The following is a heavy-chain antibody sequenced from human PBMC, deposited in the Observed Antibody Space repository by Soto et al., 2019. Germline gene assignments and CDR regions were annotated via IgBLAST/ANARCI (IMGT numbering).Heavy chain of an antibody. CDR1: GWSFSGYY. D-gene: IGHD6-13*01. CDR2: INHSGST. J-gene: IGHJ5*02. CDR3: ARGGGRRGAAAGTRWFDP. V-gene: IGHV4-34*01. Sequence: SETLSLTCAVYGWSFSGYYWSWIRQPPGKGLEWIGEINHSGSTNYNPSLKSRVTISVDTSKNQFSLKLSSVTAADTAVYYCARGGGRRGAAAGTRWFDPWGQGTLVTVSS.